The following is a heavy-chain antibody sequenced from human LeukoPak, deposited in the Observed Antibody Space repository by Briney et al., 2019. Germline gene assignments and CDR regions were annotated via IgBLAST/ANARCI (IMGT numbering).Heavy chain of an antibody. J-gene: IGHJ4*02. CDR1: GFTFSSYA. CDR2: TSAGGGAT. CDR3: AQAATYGSGSYYTD. V-gene: IGHV3-23*01. D-gene: IGHD3-10*01. Sequence: GGSLRLSCAASGFTFSSYAMSWVRQAPGKGLEWVSLTSAGGGATYYADSVKGRFTISRDNSKNTLYLHMDSLRAEDTAVYYCAQAATYGSGSYYTDWGQGTLVTVSS.